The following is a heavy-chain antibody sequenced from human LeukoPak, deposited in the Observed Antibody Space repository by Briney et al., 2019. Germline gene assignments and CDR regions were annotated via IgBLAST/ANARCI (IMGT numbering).Heavy chain of an antibody. CDR2: ISSSGSTI. CDR3: ASFLVVNFDY. Sequence: QPGGSLRLSCAASGFTFSSYEMNWVRQAPGKGLEWVSYISSSGSTIYYADSVKGRFTISRDNAKNSLYLQMNSLRAEDTAVYYCASFLVVNFDYWAREPWSPSPQ. V-gene: IGHV3-48*03. D-gene: IGHD3-22*01. CDR1: GFTFSSYE. J-gene: IGHJ4*02.